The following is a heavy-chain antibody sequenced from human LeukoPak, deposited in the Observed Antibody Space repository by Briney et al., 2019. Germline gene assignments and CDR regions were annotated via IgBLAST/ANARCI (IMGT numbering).Heavy chain of an antibody. Sequence: PGGSLRLSCAASGFTFSNYAMRWVRQAPGKGLEWVSGISGSGDSTYYADSVKGRFTISRDNAKNSLYLQMNSLRAEDTAVYYCARGGCSGGSCYSGGYYYYMDVWGKGTTVTISS. D-gene: IGHD2-15*01. CDR3: ARGGCSGGSCYSGGYYYYMDV. CDR2: ISGSGDST. V-gene: IGHV3-23*01. J-gene: IGHJ6*03. CDR1: GFTFSNYA.